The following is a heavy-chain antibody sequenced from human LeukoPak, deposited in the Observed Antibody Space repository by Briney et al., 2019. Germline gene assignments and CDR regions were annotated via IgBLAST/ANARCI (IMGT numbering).Heavy chain of an antibody. Sequence: GGSLRLSCAASGFTFRSYAMHWVRQAPGKGLDWVAVISFDGSIKNYADSVKGRFTISRDNSKNTLYLQMNSLRTDDTAVYYCAKDGYNRAFDIWGQGTMVTVSS. CDR3: AKDGYNRAFDI. CDR1: GFTFRSYA. V-gene: IGHV3-30*04. D-gene: IGHD5-24*01. J-gene: IGHJ3*02. CDR2: ISFDGSIK.